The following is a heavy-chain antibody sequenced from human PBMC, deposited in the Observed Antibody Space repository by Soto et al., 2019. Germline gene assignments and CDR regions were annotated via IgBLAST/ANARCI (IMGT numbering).Heavy chain of an antibody. CDR1: GGTFSSYA. D-gene: IGHD1-7*01. CDR2: IIPIFGTA. CDR3: ATCRTGTTWDAFDI. Sequence: QVQLVQSGAEVKKPGSSVKVSCKASGGTFSSYAISWVRQAPGQGLEWIGGIIPIFGTANYAQKFQGRVKITADESTSTAYMELSSLRSEDTAVYYCATCRTGTTWDAFDIWGHGTMVTVSS. V-gene: IGHV1-69*01. J-gene: IGHJ3*02.